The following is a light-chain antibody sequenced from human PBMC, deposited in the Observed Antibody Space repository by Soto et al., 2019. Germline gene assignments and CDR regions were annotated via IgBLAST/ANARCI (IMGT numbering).Light chain of an antibody. J-gene: IGLJ1*01. V-gene: IGLV2-14*01. CDR1: SSDVGIYNY. Sequence: SALSQPASVSGSPGQSIAISCTGSSSDVGIYNYVSWYQQHPGKVPKLIIYEVTNRPSGVSNRFSGSKSGNTASLTISGLQAEDEADYYCSSYTTSSTRVFGTGTKVTLL. CDR2: EVT. CDR3: SSYTTSSTRV.